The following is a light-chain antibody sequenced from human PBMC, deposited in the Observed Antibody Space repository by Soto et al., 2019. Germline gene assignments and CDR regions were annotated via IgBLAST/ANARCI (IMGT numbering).Light chain of an antibody. CDR2: DAS. J-gene: IGKJ4*01. CDR1: QSISSW. Sequence: DIQMTQSPSTLSASVGDRVTITCRASQSISSWLAWYQQKPGKAPKLLIYDASSLESGVPSRFSGSGSDTEFTLTTNNLQPDDFATYHCQQYNRYSLTFGGGTKVEIK. V-gene: IGKV1-5*01. CDR3: QQYNRYSLT.